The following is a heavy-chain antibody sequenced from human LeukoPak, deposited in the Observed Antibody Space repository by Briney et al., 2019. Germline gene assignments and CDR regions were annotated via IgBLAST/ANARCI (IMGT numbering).Heavy chain of an antibody. J-gene: IGHJ3*02. Sequence: PGGSLRLSCAASGFTFSSYSMNWVRQAPGKGLEWVSSISSSSSYIYYADSVRGRFTISRDNAKNSLYLQMNSLRAEDTAVYYCARESALYDSTDAFDIWGQGTMVTVSS. CDR1: GFTFSSYS. CDR2: ISSSSSYI. V-gene: IGHV3-21*01. CDR3: ARESALYDSTDAFDI. D-gene: IGHD2-8*01.